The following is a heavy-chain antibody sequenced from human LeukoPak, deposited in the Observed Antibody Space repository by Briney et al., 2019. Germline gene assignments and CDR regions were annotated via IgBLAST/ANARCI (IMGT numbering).Heavy chain of an antibody. CDR2: IYSGGST. Sequence: GSLRLSCAASGFTVSSNYMSWVRQAPGKGLEWVSVIYSGGSTYYADSVKGRFTISRDNSKNTLYLQMKSLRAEDTAVYYCARAVANDYGESYYFDYWGQGTLVTVSS. D-gene: IGHD4-17*01. CDR1: GFTVSSNY. CDR3: ARAVANDYGESYYFDY. J-gene: IGHJ4*02. V-gene: IGHV3-66*01.